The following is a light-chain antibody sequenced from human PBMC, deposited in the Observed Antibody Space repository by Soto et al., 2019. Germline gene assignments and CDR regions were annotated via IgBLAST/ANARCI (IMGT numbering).Light chain of an antibody. CDR2: GAS. V-gene: IGKV3-20*01. CDR3: QQYGRSIT. Sequence: EIVMTQSPATLSLSPGERATLSCRASQTIDNTLAWYQRKPGQAPRLLIYGASSRATGIPDRFSGSGSGKDFTLTINRLEPEDFAVYSCQQYGRSITFGQGTRLEIK. J-gene: IGKJ5*01. CDR1: QTIDNT.